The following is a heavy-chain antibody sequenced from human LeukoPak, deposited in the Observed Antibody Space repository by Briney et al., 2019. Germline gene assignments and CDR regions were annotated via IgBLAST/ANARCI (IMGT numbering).Heavy chain of an antibody. D-gene: IGHD3-10*02. Sequence: PGGSLRLSCAASGFTFSSYGMHWVRQAPGKGLEWVAVIWYDGSNKYYADSVKGRFTISRDNSKNTLYLQMNSLRAEDTAVYYCARDVFGELAGWFDPWGQGALITDSS. V-gene: IGHV3-33*01. CDR3: ARDVFGELAGWFDP. CDR1: GFTFSSYG. CDR2: IWYDGSNK. J-gene: IGHJ5*02.